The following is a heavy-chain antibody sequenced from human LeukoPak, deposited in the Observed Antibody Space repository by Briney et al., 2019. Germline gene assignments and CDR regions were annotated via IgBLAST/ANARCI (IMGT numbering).Heavy chain of an antibody. CDR3: ARAHGITIFGVVSKAWSFDL. V-gene: IGHV4-4*02. Sequence: AETLSLTCAVSGGSISSSNWWRWVRQPPGEGLEGIEEICHSGSTNYNPSLKSRVTISGDNAKNQFSLKLSAVTAADTAVYYCARAHGITIFGVVSKAWSFDLWGRGTLVTVSS. CDR1: GGSISSSNW. J-gene: IGHJ2*01. CDR2: ICHSGST. D-gene: IGHD3-3*01.